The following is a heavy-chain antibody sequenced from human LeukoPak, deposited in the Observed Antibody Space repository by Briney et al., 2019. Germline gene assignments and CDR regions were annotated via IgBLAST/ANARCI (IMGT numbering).Heavy chain of an antibody. CDR3: ASEQWTDDY. D-gene: IGHD6-19*01. CDR1: GFTFSSYG. CDR2: ISYDGSNK. J-gene: IGHJ4*02. V-gene: IGHV3-30*03. Sequence: PGRSLRLSCAASGFTFSSYGMHWVRQAPGKGLEWVAVISYDGSNKYYADSVKGRFTISRDNSKNTLYLQMNSLRAEDTAVYYCASEQWTDDYWGQGTLVTVSS.